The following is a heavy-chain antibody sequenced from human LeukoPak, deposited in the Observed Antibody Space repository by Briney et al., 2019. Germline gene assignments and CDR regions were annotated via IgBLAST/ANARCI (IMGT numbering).Heavy chain of an antibody. CDR3: ARRKGSRYSSGWSDY. Sequence: PSETLSLTCAVYGGSFSGYCWSWIRQPPGKGLEWIGEINHSGSTNYNPSLKSRVTISVDTSKNQFSLKLSSVTAADTAVYYCARRKGSRYSSGWSDYWGQGTLVTVSS. V-gene: IGHV4-34*01. D-gene: IGHD6-19*01. CDR1: GGSFSGYC. J-gene: IGHJ4*02. CDR2: INHSGST.